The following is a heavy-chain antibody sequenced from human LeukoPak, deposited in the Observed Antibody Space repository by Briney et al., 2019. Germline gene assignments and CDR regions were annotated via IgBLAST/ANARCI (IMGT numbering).Heavy chain of an antibody. CDR2: ISSNSYYI. J-gene: IGHJ5*02. Sequence: GGSLRLSCAASGFTFSSYAMSWVRQAPGKGLEWVSTISSNSYYIYYADSVEGRFTISRDNAKNSVYLQMNSLRAEDTAVYYCAKDGIAAAKGLDPWGQGTLVTVSS. D-gene: IGHD6-13*01. CDR3: AKDGIAAAKGLDP. CDR1: GFTFSSYA. V-gene: IGHV3-21*01.